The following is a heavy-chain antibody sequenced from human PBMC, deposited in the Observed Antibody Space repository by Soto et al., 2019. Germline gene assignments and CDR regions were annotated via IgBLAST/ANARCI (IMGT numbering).Heavy chain of an antibody. Sequence: QVQLQQWGAGLLKPSETLSLTCAVYGGSFSGYYWSWIRQPPGKGLEWIGEINHSGSTYYNPSLKCRVTISVDTSKSQFSLKLSSVTAADTAVYYCARVDCSSTSCSTGKGRYFDYWGQGTLVTVSS. CDR1: GGSFSGYY. V-gene: IGHV4-34*01. CDR2: INHSGST. D-gene: IGHD2-2*02. J-gene: IGHJ4*02. CDR3: ARVDCSSTSCSTGKGRYFDY.